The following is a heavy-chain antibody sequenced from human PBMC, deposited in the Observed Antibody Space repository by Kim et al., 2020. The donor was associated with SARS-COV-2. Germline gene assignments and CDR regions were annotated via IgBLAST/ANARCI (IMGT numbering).Heavy chain of an antibody. Sequence: GGSLRLSCAASGFTFSNAWMSWVRQAPGKGLEWVGRIKSKTDGGTTDYAAPVKGRFTISRDDSKNTLYLQMNSLKTEDTAVYYCTTEYCSSTSCYMLYYYYGMDVWGQGTTVTVSS. V-gene: IGHV3-15*01. J-gene: IGHJ6*02. CDR3: TTEYCSSTSCYMLYYYYGMDV. D-gene: IGHD2-2*02. CDR2: IKSKTDGGTT. CDR1: GFTFSNAW.